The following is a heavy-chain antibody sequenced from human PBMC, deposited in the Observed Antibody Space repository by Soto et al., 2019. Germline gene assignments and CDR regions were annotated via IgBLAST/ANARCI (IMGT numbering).Heavy chain of an antibody. CDR1: GGSISRGDYY. CDR2: IYYSGST. CDR3: ASEKELETDFDY. D-gene: IGHD1-1*01. Sequence: QVHLQQSGPGLVKPSQTLSLTCTVSGGSISRGDYYWSWIRQPPGKGLEWIGYIYYSGSTYYNPSLKSRVTISVDTSKHHFSLTLSSVTAAGTAVYYCASEKELETDFDYWGQGTLVTVSS. V-gene: IGHV4-30-4*01. J-gene: IGHJ4*02.